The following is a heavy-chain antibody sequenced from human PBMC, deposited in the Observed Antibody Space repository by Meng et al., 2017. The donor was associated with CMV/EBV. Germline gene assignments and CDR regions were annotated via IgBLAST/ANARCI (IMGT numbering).Heavy chain of an antibody. CDR1: GYTFTGYY. J-gene: IGHJ6*02. D-gene: IGHD3-10*01. CDR3: ARARHMVRGVIGRREGMDV. Sequence: ASVKVSCKASGYTFTGYYMHWVRQAPGQGLEWMGWINPNSGGTNYAQKFQGRVTMTMDTSISTAYMELSRLRSDDTAVYYCARARHMVRGVIGRREGMDVWGQGTTVTVSS. V-gene: IGHV1-2*02. CDR2: INPNSGGT.